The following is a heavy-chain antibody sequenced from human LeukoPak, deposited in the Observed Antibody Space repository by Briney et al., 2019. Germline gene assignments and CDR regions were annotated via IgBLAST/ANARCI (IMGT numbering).Heavy chain of an antibody. D-gene: IGHD2-8*02. J-gene: IGHJ4*02. V-gene: IGHV4-59*08. CDR2: IYTSGST. CDR1: GGSISSYY. Sequence: SETLSLTCTVSGGSISSYYWGWIRQPPGKGLEWIGYIYTSGSTNYNPSLKSRVTISVDTSKNQFSLKLSSVTAADTAVYYCARHLTGSSVCIEYWGQGTLVTVSS. CDR3: ARHLTGSSVCIEY.